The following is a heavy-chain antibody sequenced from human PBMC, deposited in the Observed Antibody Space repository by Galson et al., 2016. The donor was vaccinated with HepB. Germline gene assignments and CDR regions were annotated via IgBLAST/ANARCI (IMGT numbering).Heavy chain of an antibody. D-gene: IGHD3-10*01. J-gene: IGHJ3*01. V-gene: IGHV7-4-1*02. Sequence: SVKVSCKASGYIFMSYTLNWVRQAPGQGLEWMAWINTVTGNPTYAPDFTGRFVFSLDSSVSTAYLQTNTLRAKDTAFYFCTRSGAGGNTFDFWGQGTMVTVSS. CDR3: TRSGAGGNTFDF. CDR1: GYIFMSYT. CDR2: INTVTGNP.